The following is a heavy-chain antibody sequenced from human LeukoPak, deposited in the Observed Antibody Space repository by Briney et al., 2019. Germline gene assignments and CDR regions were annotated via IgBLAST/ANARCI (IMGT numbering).Heavy chain of an antibody. Sequence: GGSLRLSCAASGFTFSNYNMNWVRQAPGKGLEWVSSIRSTSTYIYYADSVKGRFTISRDNAKNSLYLQMNGLRAEDTAVYYCAKRGGDGNPRDYWGQGTLVTVSS. CDR2: IRSTSTYI. D-gene: IGHD3-16*01. J-gene: IGHJ4*02. CDR1: GFTFSNYN. V-gene: IGHV3-21*04. CDR3: AKRGGDGNPRDY.